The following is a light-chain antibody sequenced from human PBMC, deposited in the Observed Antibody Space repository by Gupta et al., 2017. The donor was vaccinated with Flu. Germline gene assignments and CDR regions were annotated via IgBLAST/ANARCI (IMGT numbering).Light chain of an antibody. Sequence: ATVSVSPGERATLSCRASQSVSSNLAWYQQKPGQAPRLLIYGASTRATGVPARFSGSGSGTEFTLTISSLQSEDSAVYSCQQYNDWYTFGQGTKLEIK. V-gene: IGKV3-15*01. CDR2: GAS. CDR1: QSVSSN. J-gene: IGKJ2*01. CDR3: QQYNDWYT.